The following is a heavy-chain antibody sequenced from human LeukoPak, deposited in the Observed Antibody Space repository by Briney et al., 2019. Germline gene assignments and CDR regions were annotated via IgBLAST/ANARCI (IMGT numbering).Heavy chain of an antibody. CDR2: VRNDGSDK. J-gene: IGHJ4*02. CDR1: GFISSDYG. D-gene: IGHD3-10*01. V-gene: IGHV3-30*02. Sequence: GGSLRLSCAASGFISSDYGMHWVRQAPGKGLEWVTLVRNDGSDKYYADSVKGRFTISRDNSKNTLYPQMNSLRVEDTAVYYCAKHYYGSGSQKYYFDYWGQGTLVTVSS. CDR3: AKHYYGSGSQKYYFDY.